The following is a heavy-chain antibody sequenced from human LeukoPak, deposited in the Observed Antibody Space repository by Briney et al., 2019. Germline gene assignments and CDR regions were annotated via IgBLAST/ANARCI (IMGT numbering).Heavy chain of an antibody. D-gene: IGHD6-13*01. CDR1: GFTFSSYG. Sequence: GGSLRLSCAASGFTFSSYGMHWVRQAPGKGLEWVAFIRYDGSNKYYADSVKGRFTISRDNSKNTLYLQMNSLRAEDTAVYYCAIPGIAAAGETYLDYWGQGTLVTVSS. CDR3: AIPGIAAAGETYLDY. CDR2: IRYDGSNK. V-gene: IGHV3-30*02. J-gene: IGHJ4*02.